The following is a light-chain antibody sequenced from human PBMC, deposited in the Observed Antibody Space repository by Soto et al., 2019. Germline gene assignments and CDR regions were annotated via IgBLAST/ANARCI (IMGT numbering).Light chain of an antibody. V-gene: IGKV1-39*01. CDR1: QSISSF. CDR2: AAS. CDR3: QQSYSTPYT. J-gene: IGKJ2*01. Sequence: DIPMTQSASSLSASVGDRVTITCRASQSISSFLNWYQEKPGKAPKLLIYAASSLQSGVPSRFSGSGSGTDFTLTISSLQPKDFTTYYCQQSYSTPYTFGQGTKLQI.